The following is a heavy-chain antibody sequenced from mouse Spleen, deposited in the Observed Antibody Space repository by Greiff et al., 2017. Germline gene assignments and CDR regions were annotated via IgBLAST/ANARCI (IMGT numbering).Heavy chain of an antibody. Sequence: EVQLQQPGAELVRPGTSVKLSCKASGYTFTSYWMHWVKQRPGQGLEWIGWIDPENGDTEYASKFQGQVTITVDPSSNSAYLQISSLTSKATSDYYFTTFYYGRSYGDYWGQGTTLTVSS. V-gene: IGHV14-4*01. CDR1: GYTFTSYW. D-gene: IGHD1-1*01. CDR3: TTFYYGRSYGDY. CDR2: IDPENGDT. J-gene: IGHJ2*01.